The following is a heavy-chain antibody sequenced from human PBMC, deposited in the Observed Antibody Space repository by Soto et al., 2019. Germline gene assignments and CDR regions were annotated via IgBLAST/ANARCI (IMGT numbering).Heavy chain of an antibody. Sequence: GGSLRLTCAASGFTFSDYYMSWIRQAPGKGLEWLSYISTSSSYTNYADSVKGRFTISRDNAMNSLYLQMNSLRAEDTAVYYCARLRLTGYFDYWGQGTLVTVSS. CDR2: ISTSSSYT. J-gene: IGHJ4*02. CDR1: GFTFSDYY. V-gene: IGHV3-11*03. CDR3: ARLRLTGYFDY.